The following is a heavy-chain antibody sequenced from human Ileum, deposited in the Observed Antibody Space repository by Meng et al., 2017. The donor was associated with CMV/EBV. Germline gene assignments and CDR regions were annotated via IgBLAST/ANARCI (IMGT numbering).Heavy chain of an antibody. D-gene: IGHD4-17*01. V-gene: IGHV3-66*01. CDR3: ASRPTGDHGMLDY. CDR2: IYSGGTT. CDR1: GFSVGNKY. Sequence: VEFGGGLVQPGGSRRPSCAASGFSVGNKYMAWVRQTPGKGLGWVSVIYSGGTTYYADSAKGRFTISRDNSKNTLYLQMKSLRVEDTAVYYCASRPTGDHGMLDYWGRGTLVTVSS. J-gene: IGHJ4*02.